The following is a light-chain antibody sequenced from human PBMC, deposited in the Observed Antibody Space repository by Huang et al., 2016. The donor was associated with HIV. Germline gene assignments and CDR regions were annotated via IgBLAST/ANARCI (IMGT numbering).Light chain of an antibody. Sequence: DIQMTQYPSSLSASVGDRVTITCRASQDINNYLDWYQQKAGQVPQLLIYAASSLQSVVPSLVSGSGSGTDFTLSITSLQPEDVAIYYCQKYDSVPRTFGQGTKVDIK. J-gene: IGKJ1*01. CDR3: QKYDSVPRT. CDR2: AAS. V-gene: IGKV1-27*01. CDR1: QDINNY.